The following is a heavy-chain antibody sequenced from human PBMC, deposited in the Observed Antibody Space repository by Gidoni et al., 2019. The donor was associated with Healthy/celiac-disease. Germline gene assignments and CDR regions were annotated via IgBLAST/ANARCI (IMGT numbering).Heavy chain of an antibody. D-gene: IGHD3-10*01. CDR2: ISGSGGST. CDR1: GFTFSSYA. J-gene: IGHJ4*02. V-gene: IGHV3-23*01. Sequence: EVQLLESGGGLVQPGGSLRLSCAASGFTFSSYAMSWVRQAPGKGLEWVSAISGSGGSTYYADSVKGRFTISRDNSKNTLYLQMNSLRAEDTAVYYCAKDLLLWFGELLPVGSFDYWGQGTLVTVSS. CDR3: AKDLLLWFGELLPVGSFDY.